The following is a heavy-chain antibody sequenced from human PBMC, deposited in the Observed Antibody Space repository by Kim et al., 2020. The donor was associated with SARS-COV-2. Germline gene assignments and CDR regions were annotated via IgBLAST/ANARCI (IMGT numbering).Heavy chain of an antibody. D-gene: IGHD3-10*01. CDR3: ATSVYYHGSGSYPYYYYGMDV. CDR2: ITPILGTA. J-gene: IGHJ6*02. Sequence: SVKVSCKASGDTFSNYAISWVRQAPGQGLEWMGGITPILGTANHAQKFQGRVTIIADKSTSTVYMELSSLRSEDTAIYYCATSVYYHGSGSYPYYYYGMDVWGQGTTVTVSS. CDR1: GDTFSNYA. V-gene: IGHV1-69*10.